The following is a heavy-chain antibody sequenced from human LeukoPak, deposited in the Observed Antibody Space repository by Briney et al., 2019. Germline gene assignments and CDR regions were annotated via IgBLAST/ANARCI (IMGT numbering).Heavy chain of an antibody. D-gene: IGHD2-21*02. V-gene: IGHV4-59*12. Sequence: PSETLSLTCTVSGGSISSYYWSWIRQPPGKGLEWIGYIYYSGSTYYNPSLKSRVTISVDTSKNQFSLKLSSVTAADTAVYYCARESLGDRRKKAYYFDYWGQGTLVTVSS. CDR3: ARESLGDRRKKAYYFDY. CDR2: IYYSGST. CDR1: GGSISSYY. J-gene: IGHJ4*02.